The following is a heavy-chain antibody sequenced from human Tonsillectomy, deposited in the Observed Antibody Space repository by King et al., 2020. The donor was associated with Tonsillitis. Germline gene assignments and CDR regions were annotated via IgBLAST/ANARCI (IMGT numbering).Heavy chain of an antibody. V-gene: IGHV3-21*01. J-gene: IGHJ6*02. Sequence: VQLVESGGGLVKPGVSLRLSCAASGFTFSTYSMSWVRQAPGKGLEWVSSISSSPTYIYYADSVKGRFTISRDDAKNSLYLQMNSLRAEDTAVYYCARDCSSTNGRFLYYGMDVWGQGTTVTVSS. CDR2: ISSSPTYI. D-gene: IGHD2-2*01. CDR3: ARDCSSTNGRFLYYGMDV. CDR1: GFTFSTYS.